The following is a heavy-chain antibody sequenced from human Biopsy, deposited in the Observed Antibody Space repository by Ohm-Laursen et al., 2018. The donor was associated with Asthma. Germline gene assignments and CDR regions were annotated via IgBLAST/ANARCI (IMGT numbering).Heavy chain of an antibody. J-gene: IGHJ4*02. CDR2: ISWNSGSI. CDR1: GFTFDDYA. V-gene: IGHV3-9*01. Sequence: SLRLSCAASGFTFDDYAMHWVRQAPGKGLEWVSGISWNSGSIGYADSVKGRFTISRDNSKNTLYLQMNSLRAEDTAVYYCAKGEGDIVVVISATTLDYWGQGALVTVSS. D-gene: IGHD2-15*01. CDR3: AKGEGDIVVVISATTLDY.